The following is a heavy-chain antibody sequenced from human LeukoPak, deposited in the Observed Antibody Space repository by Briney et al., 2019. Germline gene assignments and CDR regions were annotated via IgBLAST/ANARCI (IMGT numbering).Heavy chain of an antibody. V-gene: IGHV1-18*01. CDR3: ARDGEPLEYYDSSGARGYYFDY. CDR1: GYTFTSYG. CDR2: ISAYNGNT. D-gene: IGHD3-22*01. Sequence: ASVKVSCKASGYTFTSYGISWVRQAPGQGLEWMGWISAYNGNTNYAQKLQGRVIMTTDTSTSTAYMVLRSLRSDDTAVYYCARDGEPLEYYDSSGARGYYFDYWGQGTLVTVSS. J-gene: IGHJ4*02.